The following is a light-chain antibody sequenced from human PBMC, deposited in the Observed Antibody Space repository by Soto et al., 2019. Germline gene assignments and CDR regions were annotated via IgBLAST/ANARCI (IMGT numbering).Light chain of an antibody. CDR3: QQCGSSPIT. CDR1: RQGISSY. J-gene: IGKJ5*01. V-gene: IGKV3-20*01. CDR2: GAS. Sequence: EIVLTQTPGTLSLSPGERATLSCRARRQGISSYLAWYQQKPDQAPKLLIYGASSRASGIPDRFSGSGSGTDFTLTISRLEPEDFAVYYCQQCGSSPITFGQGTRLEI.